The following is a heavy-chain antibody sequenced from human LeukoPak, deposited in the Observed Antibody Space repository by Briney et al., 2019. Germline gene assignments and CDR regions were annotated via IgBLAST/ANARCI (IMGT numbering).Heavy chain of an antibody. D-gene: IGHD3-22*01. CDR3: ARVGDSSGYYYWYFDL. Sequence: PSQTLSLTCAVSGGSISSGGYSWSWIRQPPGKGLEWIGYIYHSGSTYYNPSLKSRVTISVDRSKNQFSLKLSSVTAADTAVHYCARVGDSSGYYYWYFDLWGRGTLVTVSS. J-gene: IGHJ2*01. CDR2: IYHSGST. CDR1: GGSISSGGYS. V-gene: IGHV4-30-2*01.